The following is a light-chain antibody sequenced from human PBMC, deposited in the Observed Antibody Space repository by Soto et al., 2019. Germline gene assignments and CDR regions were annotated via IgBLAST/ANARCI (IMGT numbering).Light chain of an antibody. V-gene: IGKV1-8*01. CDR2: AAS. CDR3: QQYYSYPPS. Sequence: AIRMTQSPSSFSASTGDRVTITCRASHGISSYLAWYQQKPGKAPKLLIYAASTLQSGVPSRFSGSGSGTDFTLTLSCLQSEDFATYYCQQYYSYPPSCGGGTNVEIK. CDR1: HGISSY. J-gene: IGKJ4*01.